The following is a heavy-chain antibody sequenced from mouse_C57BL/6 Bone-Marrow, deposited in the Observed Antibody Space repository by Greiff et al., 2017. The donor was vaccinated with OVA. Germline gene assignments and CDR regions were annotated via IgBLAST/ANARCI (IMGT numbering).Heavy chain of an antibody. CDR3: AGGFAY. Sequence: VQLQQPGAELAKPGASVKLSCKASGYTFTSYWMHWVKQRPGQGLEWIGHINPSSGYTKYNQKFKDKATWTADKSSSTAYMQLSSLTYEDSAVYYCAGGFAYWGQGTLVTVSA. V-gene: IGHV1-7*01. J-gene: IGHJ3*01. CDR2: INPSSGYT. CDR1: GYTFTSYW.